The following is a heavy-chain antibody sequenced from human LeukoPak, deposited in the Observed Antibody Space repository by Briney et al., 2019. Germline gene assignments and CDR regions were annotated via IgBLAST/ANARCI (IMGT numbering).Heavy chain of an antibody. CDR1: GYTFGGYY. CDR2: INPNSGGT. J-gene: IGHJ3*01. V-gene: IGHV1-2*02. Sequence: ASVKVSCKASGYTFGGYYIHWVRQAPGQGLEWMGWINPNSGGTNYAQKFQGRVTMTRDTSIRTAYMELSSLRSDDTALYYCARDRFLGSGEGDFGVWGQGTMVTVSS. D-gene: IGHD3-10*01. CDR3: ARDRFLGSGEGDFGV.